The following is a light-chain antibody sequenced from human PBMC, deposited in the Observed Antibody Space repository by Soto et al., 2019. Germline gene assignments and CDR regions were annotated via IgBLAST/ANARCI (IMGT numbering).Light chain of an antibody. CDR3: QQYNSFSRT. CDR1: QSISTW. J-gene: IGKJ2*01. Sequence: DIQMTQSPSTLSASVGDRVTTCRASQSISTWLAWYQQKPGKAPKLLIYKASSLDSGVPSRFSGSGSGTEFTLTISSLQPDDFATYYCQQYNSFSRTFGQGTKVDI. CDR2: KAS. V-gene: IGKV1-5*03.